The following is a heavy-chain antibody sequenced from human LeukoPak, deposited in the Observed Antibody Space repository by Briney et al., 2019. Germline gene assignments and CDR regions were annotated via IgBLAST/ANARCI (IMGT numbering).Heavy chain of an antibody. CDR2: INQDGGEK. D-gene: IGHD6-19*01. V-gene: IGHV3-7*01. J-gene: IGHJ6*02. Sequence: GGSLRLSCAGSGFTFSTYWMTWVRQAPGKGLEWVANINQDGGEKYYVDSVKGRFTISRDNAKNSLSLQMNSLRAEDTAVYYCASPSSIAVAVRAPDLWDYYGMDVWGQGTTVTVSS. CDR3: ASPSSIAVAVRAPDLWDYYGMDV. CDR1: GFTFSTYW.